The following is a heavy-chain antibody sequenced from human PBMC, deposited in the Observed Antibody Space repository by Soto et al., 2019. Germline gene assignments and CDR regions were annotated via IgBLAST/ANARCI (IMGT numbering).Heavy chain of an antibody. Sequence: GGSLRLSCAASGFTFSSYGMHWVRQAPGKGLEWVAVISYDGSNKYYADSVKGRFTISRDNSKNTLYLQMNSLRAEDTAVYYCAKDSTVRTRSYDYWGQGTLVTVSS. CDR1: GFTFSSYG. CDR3: AKDSTVRTRSYDY. J-gene: IGHJ4*02. D-gene: IGHD2-2*01. V-gene: IGHV3-30*18. CDR2: ISYDGSNK.